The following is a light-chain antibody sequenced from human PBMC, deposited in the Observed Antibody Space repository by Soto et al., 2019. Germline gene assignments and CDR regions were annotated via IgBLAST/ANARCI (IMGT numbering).Light chain of an antibody. J-gene: IGKJ5*01. CDR1: RYIGNY. CDR2: DAS. Sequence: DIQMTQSPSSLSVSVGDRVTITCQASRYIGNYLNWYQQKPRKAPKLLINDASSLEMGVPSRFSGSGSGTDFSVTISSLQPEDIATYYCQQYHSLPITFGQGTRLDI. V-gene: IGKV1-33*01. CDR3: QQYHSLPIT.